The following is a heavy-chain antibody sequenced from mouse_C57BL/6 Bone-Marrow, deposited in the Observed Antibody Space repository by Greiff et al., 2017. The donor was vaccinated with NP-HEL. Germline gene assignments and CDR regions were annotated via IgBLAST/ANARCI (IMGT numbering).Heavy chain of an antibody. D-gene: IGHD2-4*01. J-gene: IGHJ3*01. V-gene: IGHV1-7*01. CDR1: GSTFTTYS. CDR2: INPCSGYT. CDR3: ARGGLRREFAY. Sequence: VQLQPSGADLVTPGASVTLSCTASGSTFTTYSMHWFNQRPGQCLEWIGYINPCSGYTKYNQTFKDQATLTADKSSSTAYMQLSSWTYEDSAVYYCARGGLRREFAYWGQGTRVTVSA.